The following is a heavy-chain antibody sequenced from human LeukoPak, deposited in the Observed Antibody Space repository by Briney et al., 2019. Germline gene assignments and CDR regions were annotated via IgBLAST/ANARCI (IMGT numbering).Heavy chain of an antibody. J-gene: IGHJ4*02. V-gene: IGHV1-2*02. CDR1: GYTFTGYY. Sequence: GASVKVSCKASGYTFTGYYMHWVRQAPGQGLEWMGWINPNSGGTNYAQKFHGRVTMTRDTSISTAYMELSRLRSDDTAVYYCARENSGSSGFDYWGQGTLVTVSS. CDR3: ARENSGSSGFDY. D-gene: IGHD1-26*01. CDR2: INPNSGGT.